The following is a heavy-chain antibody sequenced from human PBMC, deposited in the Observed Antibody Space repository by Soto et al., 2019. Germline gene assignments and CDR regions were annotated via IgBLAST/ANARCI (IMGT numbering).Heavy chain of an antibody. J-gene: IGHJ6*02. CDR3: EKGHQLLYGRGMYV. CDR1: GGSISSDY. V-gene: IGHV4-59*01. D-gene: IGHD2-2*02. CDR2: IYYSGST. Sequence: SETLSLTCTVSGGSISSDYWSWIRQPPGKGLEWIWYIYYSGSTNYNPSLKSRVTISVDKSKNQFSLKLSSVTAEDTAVYYCEKGHQLLYGRGMYVWGQGNTVT.